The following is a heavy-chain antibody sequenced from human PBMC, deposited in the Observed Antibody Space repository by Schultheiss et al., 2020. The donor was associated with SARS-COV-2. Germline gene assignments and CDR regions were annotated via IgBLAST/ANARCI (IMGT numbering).Heavy chain of an antibody. D-gene: IGHD3-3*01. V-gene: IGHV4-34*01. CDR3: ARVRFLEWYYYYYYMDV. CDR2: INHSGST. J-gene: IGHJ6*03. Sequence: SETLSLTCAVYGGSFSGYYWSWIRQPPGKGLEWIGEINHSGSTNYNPSLKSRVTISVDTSKNQFSLKLSSVTAADTAVYYCARVRFLEWYYYYYYMDVWGKGTTVTVSS. CDR1: GGSFSGYY.